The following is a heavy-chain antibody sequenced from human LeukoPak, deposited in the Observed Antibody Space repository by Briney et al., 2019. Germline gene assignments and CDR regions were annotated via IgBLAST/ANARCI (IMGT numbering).Heavy chain of an antibody. D-gene: IGHD3-10*01. CDR1: GFTFSSYA. CDR3: AKVLLWFGDPIDY. V-gene: IGHV3-23*01. Sequence: HTGGSLRLSCAASGFTFSSYAMSWVRQAPGKGLEWVSAISGSGGSTYYADSVKGRFTISRDNSKNTLYLQMNSLRAEDTAVYYCAKVLLWFGDPIDYWGQGTLVTVSS. J-gene: IGHJ4*02. CDR2: ISGSGGST.